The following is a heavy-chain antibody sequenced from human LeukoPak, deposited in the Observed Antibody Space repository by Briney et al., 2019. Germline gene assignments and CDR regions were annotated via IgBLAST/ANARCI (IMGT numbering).Heavy chain of an antibody. Sequence: SETLSLTCTVSGDSLSSSYWSWVRQPAGKGLEWIGRFHTGGSTNYNPSLKSRVTMSVDTSKNQFSLKLSSVTAADTAVYSCARDTYYYDSSGYYYFDYWGQGTLVTVSS. CDR1: GDSLSSSY. V-gene: IGHV4-4*07. J-gene: IGHJ4*02. CDR2: FHTGGST. CDR3: ARDTYYYDSSGYYYFDY. D-gene: IGHD3-22*01.